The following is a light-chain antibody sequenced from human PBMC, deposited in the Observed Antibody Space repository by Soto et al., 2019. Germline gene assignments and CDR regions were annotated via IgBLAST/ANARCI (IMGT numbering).Light chain of an antibody. CDR1: QSISSY. Sequence: DIQMTQSPSSLSASVGDRVTITCRASQSISSYLNWYQQKPGKAPKLLMYAASSLQSGVPSRFSGSGSGTDFTLTISSLQLEDFATYYCQQSYSTPPFTFGGGTNVEIK. J-gene: IGKJ4*01. CDR3: QQSYSTPPFT. CDR2: AAS. V-gene: IGKV1-39*01.